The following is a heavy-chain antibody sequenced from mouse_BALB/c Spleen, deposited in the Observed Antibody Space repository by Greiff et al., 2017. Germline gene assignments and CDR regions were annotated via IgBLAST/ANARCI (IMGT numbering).Heavy chain of an antibody. V-gene: IGHV6-6*02. CDR1: GFTFSNYW. CDR3: TRGVTWFAY. Sequence: EVQRVESGGGLVQPGGSMKLSCVASGFTFSNYWMNWVRQSPEKGLEWVAEIRLKSNNYATHYAESVKGRFTISRDDSKSSVYLQMNNLRAEDTGIYYCTRGVTWFAYWGQGTLVTVSA. CDR2: IRLKSNNYAT. D-gene: IGHD2-13*01. J-gene: IGHJ3*01.